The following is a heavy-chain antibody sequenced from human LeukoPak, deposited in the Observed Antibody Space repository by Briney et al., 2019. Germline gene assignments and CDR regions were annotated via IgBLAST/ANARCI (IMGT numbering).Heavy chain of an antibody. CDR2: ISHDGNSA. CDR3: AKETTVAGFYPYFDY. J-gene: IGHJ4*02. CDR1: GFTFSNFA. Sequence: GGSLRLSCAASGFTFSNFAVYWVRQSPGKGLEWVAVISHDGNSARYADSVKGRFTISRDNSKNTLYLQMSSLRAEDTAVYYCAKETTVAGFYPYFDYWGQGTLVTVSS. D-gene: IGHD6-19*01. V-gene: IGHV3-30-3*01.